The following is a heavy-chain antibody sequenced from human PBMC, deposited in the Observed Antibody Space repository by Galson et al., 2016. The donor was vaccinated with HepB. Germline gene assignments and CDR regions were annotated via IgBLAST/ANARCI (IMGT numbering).Heavy chain of an antibody. CDR1: GFTFSSYA. J-gene: IGHJ4*02. CDR3: AGQYSSTWASFDY. CDR2: VSGSDDYST. D-gene: IGHD6-13*01. Sequence: SLRLSCAASGFTFSSYALSWVRQAPGKGLEWVSAVSGSDDYSTYYADSVKGRFTISRDNSKSTMYRQMKSLTVEDTALYYCAGQYSSTWASFDYWGQGTMVTVSS. V-gene: IGHV3-23*01.